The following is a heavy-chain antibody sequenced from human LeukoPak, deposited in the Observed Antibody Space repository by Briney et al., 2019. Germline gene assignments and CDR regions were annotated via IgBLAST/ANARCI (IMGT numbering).Heavy chain of an antibody. D-gene: IGHD3-16*01. CDR1: GFTFSTYT. CDR2: IKSNIDGGTT. Sequence: GGSLRLSCVASGFTFSTYTMNWVRQAPGKGPEWVGRIKSNIDGGTTDYAAPVKGRFTISRDDSKNTLYLQMNSLKIEDTAVYYCTTPVWWGQGTLVTVSS. V-gene: IGHV3-15*01. J-gene: IGHJ4*02. CDR3: TTPVW.